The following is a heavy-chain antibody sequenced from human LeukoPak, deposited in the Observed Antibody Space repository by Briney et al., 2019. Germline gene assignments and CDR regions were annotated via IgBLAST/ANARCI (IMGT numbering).Heavy chain of an antibody. V-gene: IGHV3-21*01. CDR3: ARDNDYSNHHDF. CDR1: GFTFSSYS. CDR2: ISSSSSYI. J-gene: IGHJ4*02. Sequence: GGSLRLSCAASGFTFSSYSMNWVRQAPGKGLEWVSSISSSSSYIYYADSVKGRFTISRDNAKNSLYLQMNSLRAEDTAVYYCARDNDYSNHHDFWGQGTLVTVSS. D-gene: IGHD4-11*01.